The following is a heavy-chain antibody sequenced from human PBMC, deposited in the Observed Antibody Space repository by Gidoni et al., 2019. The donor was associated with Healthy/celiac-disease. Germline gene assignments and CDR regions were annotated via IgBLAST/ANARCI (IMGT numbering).Heavy chain of an antibody. CDR1: GFTFSSYG. Sequence: QVQLVESGGGVVQPGRSLRLSCSASGFTFSSYGMHWVRQAPGKGLEWVAVISYDGSNKYYADSVKGRFTISRDNSKNTLYLQMNSLRAEDTAVYYCARDTDTVTKRGEGMDVWGKGTTVTVSS. CDR2: ISYDGSNK. V-gene: IGHV3-30*03. CDR3: ARDTDTVTKRGEGMDV. D-gene: IGHD4-17*01. J-gene: IGHJ6*04.